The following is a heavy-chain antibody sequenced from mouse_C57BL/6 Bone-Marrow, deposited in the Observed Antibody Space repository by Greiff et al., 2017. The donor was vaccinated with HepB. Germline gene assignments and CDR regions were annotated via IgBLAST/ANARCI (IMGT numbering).Heavy chain of an antibody. Sequence: QVQLQQPGAELVKPGASVKLSCKASGYTFTSYWMHWVKQRPGQGLEWIGMIHPNSGSTNYNEKFKSKATLTVDKSSSTAYMQLSSLTSEDSAVYYCARDYYYGSSSYAMDYWGQGTSVTASS. V-gene: IGHV1-64*01. D-gene: IGHD1-1*01. CDR3: ARDYYYGSSSYAMDY. J-gene: IGHJ4*01. CDR1: GYTFTSYW. CDR2: IHPNSGST.